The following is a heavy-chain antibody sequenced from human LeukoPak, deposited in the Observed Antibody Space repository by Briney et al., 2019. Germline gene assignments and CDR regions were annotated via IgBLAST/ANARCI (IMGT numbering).Heavy chain of an antibody. CDR2: ISGSGGST. J-gene: IGHJ4*02. Sequence: GGSLRLSCAASGFTFSSYAMSWVRQAPGKGLEWVSAISGSGGSTYYADSVRGRFTISRDNSKNTVFLQMNSLRADDTAVYYCATVKRDCSGGTCYSYDYWGQGTLVTVSS. CDR3: ATVKRDCSGGTCYSYDY. D-gene: IGHD2-15*01. V-gene: IGHV3-23*01. CDR1: GFTFSSYA.